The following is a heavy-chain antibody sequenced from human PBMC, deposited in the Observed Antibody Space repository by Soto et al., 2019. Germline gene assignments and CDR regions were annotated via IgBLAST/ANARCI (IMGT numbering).Heavy chain of an antibody. CDR1: GGTFSSYT. Sequence: GASVKVSCKASGGTFSSYTISWVRQAPGQGLEWMGRIIPILGIANCAQKFQGRVTITADKSTSTAYMELSSLRSEDTAVYYCARDLKGGYNYDYYYGMDVWGQGTTVTVSS. D-gene: IGHD5-12*01. CDR2: IIPILGIA. J-gene: IGHJ6*02. V-gene: IGHV1-69*04. CDR3: ARDLKGGYNYDYYYGMDV.